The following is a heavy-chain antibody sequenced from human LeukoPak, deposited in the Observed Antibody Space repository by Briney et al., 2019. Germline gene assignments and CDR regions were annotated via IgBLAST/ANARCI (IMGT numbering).Heavy chain of an antibody. CDR1: GFTFRSYD. CDR3: AGARLLDY. CDR2: IGSAGDT. D-gene: IGHD3-22*01. V-gene: IGHV3-13*01. J-gene: IGHJ4*02. Sequence: PGGSLRLSCAASGFTFRSYDMHWVRQATGKGLEWVSTIGSAGDTYYSGSVKGRFTISRENAKNSLYLQMNSLRAGDTAVYYCAGARLLDYWGQGTLVTVSS.